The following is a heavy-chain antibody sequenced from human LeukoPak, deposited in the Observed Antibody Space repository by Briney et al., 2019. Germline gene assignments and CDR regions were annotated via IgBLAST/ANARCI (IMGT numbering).Heavy chain of an antibody. CDR2: IEQDGSEK. V-gene: IGHV3-7*01. D-gene: IGHD3-9*01. CDR3: ARDMGIVTGYYVDY. J-gene: IGHJ4*02. Sequence: GGSLRLSCTTSGFTFSSYWMSWVRQAPGKGLEWVANIEQDGSEKYYVDSVKGRFTISRDNAKNSLHLQMNSLRAEDTAVYYCARDMGIVTGYYVDYWGQGTLVTVPS. CDR1: GFTFSSYW.